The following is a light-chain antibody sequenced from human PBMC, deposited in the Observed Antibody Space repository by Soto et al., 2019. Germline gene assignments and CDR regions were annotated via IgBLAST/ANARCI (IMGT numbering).Light chain of an antibody. CDR3: HQRQSLPRT. J-gene: IGKJ1*01. CDR2: QTS. CDR1: QYINTR. V-gene: IGKV3-11*01. Sequence: EIGLTQSPATLSSFQGDRVTLSCRASQYINTRLAWYQHRPGQAPRLLIYQTSLRAAGIPARFSASGSGTDFTLTISDVQPEDFALYYCHQRQSLPRTFGQGTKVDSK.